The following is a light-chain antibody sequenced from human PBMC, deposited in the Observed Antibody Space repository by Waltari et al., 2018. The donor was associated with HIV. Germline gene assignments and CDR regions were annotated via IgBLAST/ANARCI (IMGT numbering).Light chain of an antibody. Sequence: QSALTQPASVSGSPGQSLTISCTGTSSDVGGYNYVLWYQQHPGKAPKLMIYEVTNRPSGVSNRFSGSKSGNTASLTISGLQAEDEADYYCSSYTSSSTQVFGTGTKVTVL. CDR1: SSDVGGYNY. CDR3: SSYTSSSTQV. J-gene: IGLJ1*01. V-gene: IGLV2-14*01. CDR2: EVT.